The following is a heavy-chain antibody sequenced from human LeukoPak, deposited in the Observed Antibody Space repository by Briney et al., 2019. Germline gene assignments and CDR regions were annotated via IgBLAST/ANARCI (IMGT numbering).Heavy chain of an antibody. CDR2: VHSNGNT. D-gene: IGHD5-18*01. CDR1: GGSFTTYS. V-gene: IGHV4-4*08. CDR3: ARRIQLWSYWHFDL. Sequence: PSETLSLTCTVSGGSFTTYSWSWLRQPPGKGLDWIGDVHSNGNTNYNPSLKNRVTIPIDTSRDQFSLTLTSVTAADTAIFYCARRIQLWSYWHFDLWGRGTLVTVSS. J-gene: IGHJ2*01.